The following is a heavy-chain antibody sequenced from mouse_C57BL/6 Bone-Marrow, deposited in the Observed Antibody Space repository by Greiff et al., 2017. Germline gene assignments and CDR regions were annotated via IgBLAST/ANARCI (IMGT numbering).Heavy chain of an antibody. CDR1: GYTFTSYW. CDR2: IHPNSGST. Sequence: QVQLQQPGAELVKPGASVKLSCKASGYTFTSYWMHWVKQRPGQGLEWIGMIHPNSGSTNYNEKFKSKATLTVDKSSSTAYMQLSSLTSEDSAVYDCARTGIYYGNFWFAYWGQGTLVAVSA. CDR3: ARTGIYYGNFWFAY. J-gene: IGHJ3*01. V-gene: IGHV1-64*01. D-gene: IGHD2-1*01.